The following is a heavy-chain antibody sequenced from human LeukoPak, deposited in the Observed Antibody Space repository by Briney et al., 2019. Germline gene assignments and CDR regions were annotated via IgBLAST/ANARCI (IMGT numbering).Heavy chain of an antibody. J-gene: IGHJ3*02. V-gene: IGHV4-59*01. CDR2: IYCSGST. CDR1: GGSISSYY. D-gene: IGHD5-18*01. Sequence: RSSETLSLTCTVSGGSISSYYWSWIRQPPGKGLEWIGYIYCSGSTNYNPSLKSRVTISVDTSKNQFSLKLSSVTAADTAVYYCARVLRRYSYGVDAFDIWGQGTMVTVSS. CDR3: ARVLRRYSYGVDAFDI.